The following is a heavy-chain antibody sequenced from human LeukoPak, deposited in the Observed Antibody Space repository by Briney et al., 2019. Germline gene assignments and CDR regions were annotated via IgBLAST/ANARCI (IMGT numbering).Heavy chain of an antibody. D-gene: IGHD4-17*01. CDR2: IKKDGSEK. V-gene: IGHV3-7*01. CDR3: ARDLQDGVPTAY. J-gene: IGHJ4*02. Sequence: PGGSLRLSCAASGFTFRNYVIHWVRQAPGKGLEWVGNIKKDGSEKYYVESLKGRFTISRDNVKNSLYLQMNSLRVEDTAVYYCARDLQDGVPTAYWGRGTLVIVS. CDR1: GFTFRNYV.